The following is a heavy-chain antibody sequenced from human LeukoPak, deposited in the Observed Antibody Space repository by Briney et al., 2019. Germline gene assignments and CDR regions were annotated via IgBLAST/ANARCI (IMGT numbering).Heavy chain of an antibody. CDR3: ARGGMATTH. D-gene: IGHD5-24*01. V-gene: IGHV4-59*01. CDR1: GGSISSYY. CDR2: IYYSGST. Sequence: SETLSLTCTVSGGSISSYYWSWIRQPPGKGLEWIGYIYYSGSTNYNPSLKSRVTISVDTSKNQFSLKLSPVTAADTAVYYCARGGMATTHWGQGTLVTVSS. J-gene: IGHJ4*02.